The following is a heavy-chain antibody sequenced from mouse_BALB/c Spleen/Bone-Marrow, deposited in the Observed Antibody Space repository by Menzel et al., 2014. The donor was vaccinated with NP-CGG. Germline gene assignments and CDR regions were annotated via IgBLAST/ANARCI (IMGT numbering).Heavy chain of an antibody. CDR2: IWGDGST. CDR1: GFSLTGYD. Sequence: VQLQQSGPGLVAPSQSLSITRTVSGFSLTGYDVSWVRQPPGKGLEWPGMIWGDGSTDYNSALKSRLSISKDNSKSQVFLKMNSLQTDDTARYYCARDSFLITRALDYWGQGTSVTVSS. D-gene: IGHD2-4*01. J-gene: IGHJ4*01. CDR3: ARDSFLITRALDY. V-gene: IGHV2-6-7*01.